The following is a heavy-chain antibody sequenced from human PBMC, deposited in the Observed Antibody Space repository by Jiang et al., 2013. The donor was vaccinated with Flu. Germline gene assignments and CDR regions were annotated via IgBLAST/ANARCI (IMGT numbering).Heavy chain of an antibody. Sequence: GAEVKKPGASVKVSCKTSGYTFTTYDINWVRQATGQGLEWMGWMNPNSGEAGFAQKFQGRVTITADESTGTAYMELSSLRPEDTAVYYCARSVTRADAFNIWGQGTMITVSS. D-gene: IGHD3-16*02. J-gene: IGHJ3*02. CDR3: ARSVTRADAFNI. V-gene: IGHV1-8*01. CDR2: MNPNSGEA. CDR1: GYTFTTYD.